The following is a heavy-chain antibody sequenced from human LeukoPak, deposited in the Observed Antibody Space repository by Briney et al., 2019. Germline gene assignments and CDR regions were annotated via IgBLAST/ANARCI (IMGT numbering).Heavy chain of an antibody. V-gene: IGHV1-2*02. J-gene: IGHJ4*02. D-gene: IGHD2-8*01. Sequence: ASVKVSCKASGYTFTGYHIHWVRQAPGQGLEWMGWINPNNGDTKYAQKFNGRVTMTRDTSISTAYMEMSRLRSDDTAVCYCARVQGYCTDGRCLFWGQGTLVTVSS. CDR2: INPNNGDT. CDR3: ARVQGYCTDGRCLF. CDR1: GYTFTGYH.